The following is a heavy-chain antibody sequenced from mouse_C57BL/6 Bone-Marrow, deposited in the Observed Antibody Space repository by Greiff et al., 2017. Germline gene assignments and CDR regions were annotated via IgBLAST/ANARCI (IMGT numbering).Heavy chain of an antibody. CDR1: GYTFTSYG. V-gene: IGHV1-81*01. CDR3: ASRDYYGSSFDY. CDR2: IYPRSGNT. D-gene: IGHD1-1*01. J-gene: IGHJ2*01. Sequence: QVQLQQPGAELARPGASVKLSCKASGYTFTSYGISWVKQRTGQGLEWIGEIYPRSGNTYYNEKFKGKATLTADKSSSTAYMELRSLTSEDSAVYFCASRDYYGSSFDYWGQGTTLTVSS.